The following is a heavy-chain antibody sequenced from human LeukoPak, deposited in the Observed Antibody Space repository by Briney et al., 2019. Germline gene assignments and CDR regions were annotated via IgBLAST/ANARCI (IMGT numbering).Heavy chain of an antibody. V-gene: IGHV4-34*01. CDR1: GGSFSGYY. CDR3: ARGVVVVTATTYNWFDP. J-gene: IGHJ5*02. CDR2: INHSGST. Sequence: SETLSLTCAVYGGSFSGYYWSWIRQPPGEGLEWIGEINHSGSTNYNPSLKSRVTISVDTSKNQFSLKLSSVTAADTAVYYCARGVVVVTATTYNWFDPWGQGTLVTVSS. D-gene: IGHD2-21*02.